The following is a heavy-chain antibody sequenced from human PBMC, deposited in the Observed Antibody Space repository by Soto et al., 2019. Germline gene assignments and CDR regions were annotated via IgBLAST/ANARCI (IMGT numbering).Heavy chain of an antibody. V-gene: IGHV1-18*01. CDR2: ISAYNGNT. CDR3: ARDQGFRVVINSNWFDP. CDR1: GYTFSRYG. Sequence: GASVKVSCKASGYTFSRYGIMWVRQAPGQGLEWMRWISAYNGNTNSAEKLRGRLTMTTDASTTTAYMELRSLRSDDTAIYYCARDQGFRVVINSNWFDPWGQGTLVTVSS. J-gene: IGHJ5*02. D-gene: IGHD2-21*01.